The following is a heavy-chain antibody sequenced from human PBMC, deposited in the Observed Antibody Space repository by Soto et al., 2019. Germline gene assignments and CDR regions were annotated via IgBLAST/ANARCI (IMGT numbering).Heavy chain of an antibody. J-gene: IGHJ6*03. CDR1: GGSLSDYF. Sequence: QVQLQQWGAGLLKPSETLSLTCVVSGGSLSDYFWSWIRQPPGMALEWIGEINQLGSINYNPSLKSPVTMSVETSKNQSSLTLNSVTAADTATYYCARGGISHWAYFDDMDVWDRGTTVTVSS. CDR3: ARGGISHWAYFDDMDV. V-gene: IGHV4-34*01. CDR2: INQLGSI. D-gene: IGHD2-21*01.